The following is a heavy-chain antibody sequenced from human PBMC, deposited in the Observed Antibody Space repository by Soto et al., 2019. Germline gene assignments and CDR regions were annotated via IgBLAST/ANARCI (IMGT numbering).Heavy chain of an antibody. CDR1: GYTFTSYY. CDR3: ARDSGSGSYYPPSFDY. CDR2: INPSGGST. V-gene: IGHV1-46*03. J-gene: IGHJ4*02. Sequence: ASVKVSCKASGYTFTSYYMHWVRQAPRQGLEWMGIINPSGGSTSYAQKFQGRVTMTRDTSTSTVYMELSSLRSEDTAVYYCARDSGSGSYYPPSFDYWGQGTLVTVSS. D-gene: IGHD3-10*01.